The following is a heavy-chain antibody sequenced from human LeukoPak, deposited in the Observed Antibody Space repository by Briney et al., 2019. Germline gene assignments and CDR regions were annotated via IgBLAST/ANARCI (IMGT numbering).Heavy chain of an antibody. V-gene: IGHV3-23*01. J-gene: IGHJ4*02. CDR1: GFTFSSYA. D-gene: IGHD2-2*02. CDR3: AKGSDIVVVPGAIV. Sequence: AGGSLRLSCAASGFTFSSYAMSWVRQAPGKGLEWVSAISGSGGSTYYADSVKGRFTISRDNSENTLYLQMNSLRAEDTAVYYCAKGSDIVVVPGAIVWGQGTLVTVSS. CDR2: ISGSGGST.